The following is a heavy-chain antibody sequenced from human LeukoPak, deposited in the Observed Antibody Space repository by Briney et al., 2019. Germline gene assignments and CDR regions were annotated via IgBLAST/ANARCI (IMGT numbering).Heavy chain of an antibody. D-gene: IGHD1-26*01. Sequence: GASVKVSCKASGYTFTSYDINWVRQATGQGLEWMGWMNPNSGNTGYAQKFQGRVTMTRNTSISTAYMELSSLRSEDTAVYYCARVWVGATKAGYGYWGQGTLVTVSS. CDR3: ARVWVGATKAGYGY. CDR1: GYTFTSYD. V-gene: IGHV1-8*01. CDR2: MNPNSGNT. J-gene: IGHJ4*02.